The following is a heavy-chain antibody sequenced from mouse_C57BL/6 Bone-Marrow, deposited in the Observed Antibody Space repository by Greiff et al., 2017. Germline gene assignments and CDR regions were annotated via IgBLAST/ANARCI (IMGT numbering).Heavy chain of an antibody. D-gene: IGHD1-1*01. CDR1: GYSITSGYY. J-gene: IGHJ1*03. CDR3: ARAFYYYGSSYGYCDV. Sequence: EVQLQESGPGLVKPSQSLSLTCSVTGYSITSGYYWNWIRQFPGNKLEWMGYISYDGSNNYNPSLKNRISITRDTSKNQFFLKLNSVTTEDTATYYCARAFYYYGSSYGYCDVWGTGTTVTVSS. V-gene: IGHV3-6*01. CDR2: ISYDGSN.